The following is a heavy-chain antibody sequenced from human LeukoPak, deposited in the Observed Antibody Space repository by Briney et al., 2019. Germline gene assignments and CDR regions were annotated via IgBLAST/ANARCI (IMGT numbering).Heavy chain of an antibody. J-gene: IGHJ4*02. CDR2: INHSGST. CDR3: ARLRIAAAGSS. CDR1: GGSFSGYY. Sequence: SETLSLTCAVYGGSFSGYYWSWVRQPPGKGLEWIGEINHSGSTNYNPSLKSRVTISVDTSKNQFSLKLSSVTAADTAVYYCARLRIAAAGSSWGQGTLVTVSS. D-gene: IGHD6-13*01. V-gene: IGHV4-34*01.